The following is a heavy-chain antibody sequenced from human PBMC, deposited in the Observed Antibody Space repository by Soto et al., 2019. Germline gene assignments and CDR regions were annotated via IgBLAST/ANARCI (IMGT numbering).Heavy chain of an antibody. J-gene: IGHJ4*02. V-gene: IGHV4-34*01. CDR2: INHSGST. CDR1: GGSFSGYY. D-gene: IGHD2-8*02. CDR3: ARDKITGLFDY. Sequence: SENLSLTCAVYGGSFSGYYWTWIRQPPGTGLEWIGEINHSGSTNYNPSLKGRVTISVDTSKNQFSLKLTSVTAADTAVYYCARDKITGLFDYWGQGTLVTVSS.